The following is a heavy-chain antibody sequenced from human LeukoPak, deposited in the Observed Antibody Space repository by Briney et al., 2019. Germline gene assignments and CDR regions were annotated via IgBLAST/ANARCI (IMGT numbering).Heavy chain of an antibody. D-gene: IGHD2-21*01. V-gene: IGHV3-7*01. J-gene: IGHJ4*02. Sequence: GGSLRLSCAASGFTFSSYSMNWVRQAPGKGLEWVANIKEDGRGKYYVDSVKGRFTISRDNAKNSLYLQMNSLRAEDTAVYYCARDSGLAFWGQGTLVTVSS. CDR3: ARDSGLAF. CDR1: GFTFSSYS. CDR2: IKEDGRGK.